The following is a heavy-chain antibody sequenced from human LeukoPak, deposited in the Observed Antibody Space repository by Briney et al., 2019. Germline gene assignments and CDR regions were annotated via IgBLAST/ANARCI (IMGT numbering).Heavy chain of an antibody. Sequence: GGSLRLSCAASGFTFSSYAMSWVRQAPGKGLEWVSTFSGSGGTTYYADSVKGRFTISRDNSKNTLYLQMNSLRAEDTALYYCARYRAPSGTLDYWGQGTLVTVSS. CDR1: GFTFSSYA. J-gene: IGHJ4*02. CDR2: FSGSGGTT. CDR3: ARYRAPSGTLDY. V-gene: IGHV3-23*01. D-gene: IGHD1-14*01.